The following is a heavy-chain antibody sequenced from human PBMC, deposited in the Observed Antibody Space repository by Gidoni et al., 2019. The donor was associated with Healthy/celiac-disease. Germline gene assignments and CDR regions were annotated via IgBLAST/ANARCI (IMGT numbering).Heavy chain of an antibody. V-gene: IGHV4-39*01. D-gene: IGHD6-6*01. CDR3: ARRLSIAEFDP. Sequence: QLQLQESGPGLVKPSATLSLTCTVSGGSISSSSYYWGWIRQPPGKGLEWIGSIYYSGSTYYNPSLKSRVTISVDTSKNQFSLKLSSVTAADTAVYYCARRLSIAEFDPWGQGTLVTVSS. CDR1: GGSISSSSYY. J-gene: IGHJ5*02. CDR2: IYYSGST.